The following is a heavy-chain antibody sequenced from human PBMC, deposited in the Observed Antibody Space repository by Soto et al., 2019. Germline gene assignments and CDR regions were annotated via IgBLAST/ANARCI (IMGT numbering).Heavy chain of an antibody. CDR2: ISANNGDT. J-gene: IGHJ4*02. CDR1: GYTFSSYG. D-gene: IGHD5-12*01. V-gene: IGHV1-18*01. Sequence: QVLLVQSGAEVKKPGASVKLSCKASGYTFSSYGISWVRQAPGQGLEWMGWISANNGDTNYAQKVQGRVTMTTDTSTSTGYMELRSLRSDDTAMYYCARVGIGRDGYNSPDYWGQGTLVTVSS. CDR3: ARVGIGRDGYNSPDY.